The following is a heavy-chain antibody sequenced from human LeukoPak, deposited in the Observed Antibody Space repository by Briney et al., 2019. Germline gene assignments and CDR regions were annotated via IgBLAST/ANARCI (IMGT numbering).Heavy chain of an antibody. CDR1: GGTFSSYA. V-gene: IGHV1-69*13. J-gene: IGHJ2*01. Sequence: SVKVSCKASGGTFSSYAISWVRQAPGQGLEWMGGIIPIFGTANYAQKFQGRVTITADESTSTAYMELSSLRSEDTAVYYCARDMVRGVIRAHWYFDLWGRGTLVTVSS. CDR2: IIPIFGTA. D-gene: IGHD3-10*01. CDR3: ARDMVRGVIRAHWYFDL.